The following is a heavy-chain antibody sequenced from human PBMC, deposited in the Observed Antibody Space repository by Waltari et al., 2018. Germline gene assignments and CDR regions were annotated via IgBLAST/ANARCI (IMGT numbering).Heavy chain of an antibody. V-gene: IGHV1-2*06. CDR3: ARKCREWELNFLDY. D-gene: IGHD1-26*01. J-gene: IGHJ4*02. CDR2: INPNSVGT. CDR1: GYTLTGHY. Sequence: QVQLVQSGAEVKKPGASVKVSCKASGYTLTGHYMQRDQQAPGQGLEWMGRINPNSVGTNYAQKFQCMVTMTRDTSISTAYMELSRLRSDDTAVYYCARKCREWELNFLDYWGQGTLVTVSS.